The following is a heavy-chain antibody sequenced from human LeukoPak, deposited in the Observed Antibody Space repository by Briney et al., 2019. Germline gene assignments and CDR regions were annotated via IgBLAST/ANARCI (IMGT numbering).Heavy chain of an antibody. V-gene: IGHV5-51*01. CDR1: GYSFTSYW. Sequence: GESLKISCKGSGYSFTSYWIGWVRQMPGKGLEWMGIIYPGDSDTRYSPSFQGQVTISADKSISTAYLQWSSLKASDTATYYCARPNSRGGRRDAFDIWGQGTMVTVSS. D-gene: IGHD6-13*01. CDR3: ARPNSRGGRRDAFDI. J-gene: IGHJ3*02. CDR2: IYPGDSDT.